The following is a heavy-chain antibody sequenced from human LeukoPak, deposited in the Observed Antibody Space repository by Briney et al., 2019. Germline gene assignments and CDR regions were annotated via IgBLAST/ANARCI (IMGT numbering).Heavy chain of an antibody. Sequence: SETLSLTCTVSGGSMNVFYWSWIRQPAGKGLQWIGRISTSGNTDYNPSLKSRVTMSVDTSKNQFSLKLSSVTAADTAVYYCARVSLVAGTSFDYWGQGTLVTVSS. V-gene: IGHV4-4*07. J-gene: IGHJ4*02. D-gene: IGHD1-1*01. CDR2: ISTSGNT. CDR3: ARVSLVAGTSFDY. CDR1: GGSMNVFY.